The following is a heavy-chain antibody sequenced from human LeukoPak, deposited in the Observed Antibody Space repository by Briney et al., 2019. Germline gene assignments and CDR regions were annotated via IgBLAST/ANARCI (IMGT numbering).Heavy chain of an antibody. D-gene: IGHD3-3*01. CDR2: IYTSGST. V-gene: IGHV4-61*02. CDR1: GGSISSGSYY. Sequence: PSETLSLTCTVSGGSISSGSYYWSWIRQPAGKGLEWIGRIYTSGSTNYNPSLKSRVTISLDTSKNQSSLKLSSVTAADTAVYYCAREPPSFGVVIIVWGQGTLVTVSS. CDR3: AREPPSFGVVIIV. J-gene: IGHJ4*02.